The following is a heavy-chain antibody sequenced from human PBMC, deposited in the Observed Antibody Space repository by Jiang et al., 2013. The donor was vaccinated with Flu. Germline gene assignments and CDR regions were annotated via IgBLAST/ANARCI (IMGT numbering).Heavy chain of an antibody. CDR2: ISYGGRT. D-gene: IGHD2-15*01. J-gene: IGHJ6*02. CDR1: GGSISSSDYY. CDR3: AKRRKRYCSGDTCYYYFGMDV. Sequence: GSGLVKPSEALSLICTVSGGSISSSDYYWGWIRQSPGKGLEWIGSISYGGRTDYNPSLESRVTIFVDASKNQFSLNLNSVTAADTAVYYCAKRRKRYCSGDTCYYYFGMDVWGQGTTVTVSS. V-gene: IGHV4-39*01.